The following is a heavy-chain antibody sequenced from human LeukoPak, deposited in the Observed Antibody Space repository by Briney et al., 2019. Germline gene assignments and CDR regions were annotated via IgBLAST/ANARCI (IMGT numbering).Heavy chain of an antibody. CDR1: GYKFTSYG. CDR2: ISAGNGIT. J-gene: IGHJ4*02. CDR3: ARDKQYYDSSGPDF. Sequence: GASVKVSCKASGYKFTSYGITWVRQAPGRGLEWMGWISAGNGITNYAQKVQGRVTMTTDTSTTTAYMELRSLRSDDTAVYFCARDKQYYDSSGPDFWGQGALVTVSS. V-gene: IGHV1-18*01. D-gene: IGHD3-22*01.